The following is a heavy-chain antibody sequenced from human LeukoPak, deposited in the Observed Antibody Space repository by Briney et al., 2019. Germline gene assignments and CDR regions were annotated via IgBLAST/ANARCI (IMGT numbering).Heavy chain of an antibody. V-gene: IGHV4-30-4*01. J-gene: IGHJ4*02. D-gene: IGHD2-15*01. Sequence: SETLSLTCTVSGGSVSSGDYYWRWIRQPPGKGLEWIGYIYHSGGTYYNPHLKSRVTISVDTSKNQFSLKLTSVTAADTAVYYCARVTCSGGSCYSFDYWGQGTLVTVSS. CDR3: ARVTCSGGSCYSFDY. CDR2: IYHSGGT. CDR1: GGSVSSGDYY.